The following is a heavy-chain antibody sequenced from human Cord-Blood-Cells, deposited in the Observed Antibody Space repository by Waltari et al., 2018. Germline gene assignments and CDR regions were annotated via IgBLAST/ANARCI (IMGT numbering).Heavy chain of an antibody. D-gene: IGHD6-6*01. Sequence: EVQLVESGGGLVQPGGSLRLSCAASGFTFSGYWMHWVRRAPGKGLVWVSRINSDVSSTSYADSVKGRFTISRDNAKNTLYLQMNSLRAEDTAVYYCARELGSSSSFDYWGQGTLVTVSS. J-gene: IGHJ4*02. CDR2: INSDVSST. CDR3: ARELGSSSSFDY. V-gene: IGHV3-74*01. CDR1: GFTFSGYW.